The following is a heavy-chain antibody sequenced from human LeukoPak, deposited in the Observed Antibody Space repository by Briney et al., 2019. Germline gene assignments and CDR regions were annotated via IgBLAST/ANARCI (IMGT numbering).Heavy chain of an antibody. CDR3: ARQSGNYYYYGMDV. V-gene: IGHV4-59*08. J-gene: IGHJ6*02. CDR1: GGSISSYY. D-gene: IGHD1-26*01. Sequence: PSETLSLTCTVSGGSISSYYWSWLRQPPGKGLEWIGYIYYSGSTNYNPSLKSRVTISVDTSKNQFSLKLSSVTAADTAVYYCARQSGNYYYYGMDVWGQGTTVTVSS. CDR2: IYYSGST.